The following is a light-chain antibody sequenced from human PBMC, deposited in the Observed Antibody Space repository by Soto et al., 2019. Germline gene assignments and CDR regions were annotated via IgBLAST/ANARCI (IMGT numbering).Light chain of an antibody. J-gene: IGKJ1*01. CDR3: MQSIQLPRT. CDR1: QSLLHSNGYNY. V-gene: IGKV2-28*01. Sequence: DIVMPQSPLSLPVTPGEPACISWRSSQSLLHSNGYNYLDWYLQKPGQSPQLLIYLGSNRASGVPDRFSGSGSGTDFTLKISRVEAEDVGVYYCMQSIQLPRTFGQGTKVDIK. CDR2: LGS.